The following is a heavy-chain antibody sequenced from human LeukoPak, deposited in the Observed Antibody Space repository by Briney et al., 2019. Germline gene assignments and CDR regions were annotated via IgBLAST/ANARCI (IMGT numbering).Heavy chain of an antibody. J-gene: IGHJ4*02. CDR3: ARARYSSGWLNY. Sequence: SETLSLTCAVYGGSFSGYYWSWIRQPPGKGLEWIREINHSGSTNYNPSLKSRVTISVDTSKNQFSLKLSSATAADTAVYYCARARYSSGWLNYWGQGTLVTVSS. D-gene: IGHD6-19*01. V-gene: IGHV4-34*01. CDR2: INHSGST. CDR1: GGSFSGYY.